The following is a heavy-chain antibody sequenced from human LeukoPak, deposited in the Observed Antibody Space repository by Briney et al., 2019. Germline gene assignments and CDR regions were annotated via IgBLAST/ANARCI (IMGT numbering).Heavy chain of an antibody. Sequence: KTSETLSLTCAVSGGSFSGYYWTWIRQPPGKELEWIGEINHSGSANYNPSLKSRVTISLDTSKNQFSLKGSSVTAADTAVYYCARGQGTVTTHWGQGTLVTVSS. CDR3: ARGQGTVTTH. CDR2: INHSGSA. J-gene: IGHJ4*02. CDR1: GGSFSGYY. D-gene: IGHD4-17*01. V-gene: IGHV4-34*01.